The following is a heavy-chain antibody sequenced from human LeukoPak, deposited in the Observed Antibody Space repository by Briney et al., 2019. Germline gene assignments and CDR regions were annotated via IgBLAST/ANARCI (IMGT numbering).Heavy chain of an antibody. Sequence: GGSLRLSCAASGFDVSFNYVGWVRQAPGKGLEWVSVIHTGGTTHYADSVKGRFTISKDNSNNTVYLQMNSLRAEDTAVYYCTRDYGNGDSFFDYWGQGTLVTVSS. CDR3: TRDYGNGDSFFDY. V-gene: IGHV3-53*05. J-gene: IGHJ4*02. D-gene: IGHD4-17*01. CDR2: IHTGGTT. CDR1: GFDVSFNY.